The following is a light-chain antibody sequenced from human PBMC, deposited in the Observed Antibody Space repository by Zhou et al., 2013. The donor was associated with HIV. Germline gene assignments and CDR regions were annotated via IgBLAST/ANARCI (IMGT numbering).Light chain of an antibody. V-gene: IGKV1-27*01. CDR2: AAS. Sequence: DIQMTQSPSSLSASVGDRVTITCRASQGISNYLAWYQQKPGKVPKLLIYAASTLQSGVPSRFSGSGSGTEFTLTISSLQSEDSAVYYCQQYNNVGTFGPGTKVDIK. CDR3: QQYNNVGT. J-gene: IGKJ3*01. CDR1: QGISNY.